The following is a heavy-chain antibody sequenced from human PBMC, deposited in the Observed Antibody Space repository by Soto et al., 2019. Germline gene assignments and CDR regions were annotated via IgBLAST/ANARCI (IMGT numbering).Heavy chain of an antibody. Sequence: GGSLRLSCAASGFTVSSNYMSWVRQAPGKGLEWVSVIFAGGTTYYADFVTGRFTISRDSSYSTLYLQMNSLRAEDTAVYYCARDRSGVDYWGRGTLVTVSS. CDR3: ARDRSGVDY. V-gene: IGHV3-66*01. J-gene: IGHJ4*02. D-gene: IGHD2-15*01. CDR1: GFTVSSNY. CDR2: IFAGGTT.